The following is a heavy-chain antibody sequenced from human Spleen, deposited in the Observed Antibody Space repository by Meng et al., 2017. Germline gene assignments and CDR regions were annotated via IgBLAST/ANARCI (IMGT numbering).Heavy chain of an antibody. J-gene: IGHJ4*02. Sequence: QVQLVQPGAEVKKPGASMKVSCKASGYTFSDYALHWVRQGPGQGLEWMGWIDTNTGNPTYAQGFTGRLVFSLDTSVSTAYLQISGLKADDTAVYYCTRDGYSDCSRTSCFDYWGQGSLVTVSS. D-gene: IGHD2-2*01. CDR2: IDTNTGNP. V-gene: IGHV7-4-1*02. CDR3: TRDGYSDCSRTSCFDY. CDR1: GYTFSDYA.